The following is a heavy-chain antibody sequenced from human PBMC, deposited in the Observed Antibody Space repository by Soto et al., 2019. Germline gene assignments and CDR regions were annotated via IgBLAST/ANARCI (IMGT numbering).Heavy chain of an antibody. CDR2: INAGNGNT. J-gene: IGHJ4*02. CDR1: GYTFTSYA. D-gene: IGHD3-22*01. Sequence: ASVKVSCKASGYTFTSYAMHWVRQAPGQRLEWMGWINAGNGNTKYSQKFQGRVTITRDTSASTAYMELSSLRSEDTAVYYCARDVGRTYYYDSTGFDYWGQGALVTVSS. CDR3: ARDVGRTYYYDSTGFDY. V-gene: IGHV1-3*01.